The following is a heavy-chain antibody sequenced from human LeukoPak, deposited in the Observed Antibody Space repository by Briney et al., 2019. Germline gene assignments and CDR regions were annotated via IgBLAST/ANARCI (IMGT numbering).Heavy chain of an antibody. Sequence: ASVKVSCKASGYTFTSYYMHWVRQAPGQGLEWMGIINPSGGSTSYAQKFQGRVTMTRDTSTSTVYMELSSLRSEDTAVYYCARVAYASSWYQVTALRMENWFDPWGQGTLVTVSS. V-gene: IGHV1-46*01. D-gene: IGHD6-13*01. CDR1: GYTFTSYY. CDR2: INPSGGST. CDR3: ARVAYASSWYQVTALRMENWFDP. J-gene: IGHJ5*02.